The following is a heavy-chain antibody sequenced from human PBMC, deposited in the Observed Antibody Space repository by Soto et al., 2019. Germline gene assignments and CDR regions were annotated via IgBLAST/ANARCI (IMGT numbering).Heavy chain of an antibody. Sequence: GGSLRLSCSASGFTFSGYAMHWVRQAPGKGLEYVSAISSNGGSTYYADSVKGRFTISRDNSKNTLYLQMSRLRAEDTVVYYCVKDQGYYDFWSGDAFDIWGQGTMVTVSS. CDR2: ISSNGGST. V-gene: IGHV3-64D*06. CDR3: VKDQGYYDFWSGDAFDI. D-gene: IGHD3-3*01. CDR1: GFTFSGYA. J-gene: IGHJ3*02.